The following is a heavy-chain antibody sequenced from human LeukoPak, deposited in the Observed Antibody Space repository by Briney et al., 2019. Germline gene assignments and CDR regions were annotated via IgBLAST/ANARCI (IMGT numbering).Heavy chain of an antibody. Sequence: GRSLRLSCAASGFTFSSYAMHWVRQAPGKGLEWVAVISYDGSNKYYADSVKGRFTISRDNSKYTLFLQMNSLRPEDTAVYYCARDPNGDYIGAFDMWGPGTMVTLSS. D-gene: IGHD4-17*01. J-gene: IGHJ3*02. CDR3: ARDPNGDYIGAFDM. V-gene: IGHV3-30*04. CDR1: GFTFSSYA. CDR2: ISYDGSNK.